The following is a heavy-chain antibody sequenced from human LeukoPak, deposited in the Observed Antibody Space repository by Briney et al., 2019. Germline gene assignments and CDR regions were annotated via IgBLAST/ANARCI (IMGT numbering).Heavy chain of an antibody. D-gene: IGHD2-15*01. CDR2: FDPEDGET. J-gene: IGHJ3*02. Sequence: GASVKVSCKVSGYTLTELSMHWVRQAPGKGLEWMGGFDPEDGETIYAQKFQGRVTMTEDTSTDTAYMELSSLRSEDTAVYYCATASIGLYAFDIWGQGTMVTVSS. CDR1: GYTLTELS. V-gene: IGHV1-24*01. CDR3: ATASIGLYAFDI.